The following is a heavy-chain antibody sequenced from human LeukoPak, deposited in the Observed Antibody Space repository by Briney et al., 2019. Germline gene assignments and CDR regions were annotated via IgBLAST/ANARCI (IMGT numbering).Heavy chain of an antibody. CDR3: AKEGYSSGWQRRDAFDI. J-gene: IGHJ3*02. Sequence: PGGSLRLSCAASGFTFSSYGMHWVRQAPGKGLEWAAFIRYDGSNKYYADSVKGRFTISRDNSKNTLYLQMNSLRAEDTAVYYCAKEGYSSGWQRRDAFDIWGQGTMVTVSS. CDR1: GFTFSSYG. CDR2: IRYDGSNK. D-gene: IGHD6-19*01. V-gene: IGHV3-30*02.